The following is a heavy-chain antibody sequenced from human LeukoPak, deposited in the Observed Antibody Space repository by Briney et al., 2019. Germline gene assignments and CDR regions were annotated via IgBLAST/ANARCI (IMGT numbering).Heavy chain of an antibody. J-gene: IGHJ5*02. V-gene: IGHV4-4*07. CDR2: IYTSGST. Sequence: SETLSLTCTVSGCSISSYYWSWIRQPAGKGLEWIGRIYTSGSTNYNPSLKSRVTMSVDTSKNQFSLKLSSVTAADTAVYYCARDPSIAVADWFDPWGQGTLVTVSS. D-gene: IGHD6-19*01. CDR1: GCSISSYY. CDR3: ARDPSIAVADWFDP.